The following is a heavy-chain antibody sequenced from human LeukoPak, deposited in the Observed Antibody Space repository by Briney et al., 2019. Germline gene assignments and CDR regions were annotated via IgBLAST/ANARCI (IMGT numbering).Heavy chain of an antibody. CDR2: ISGSGSST. J-gene: IGHJ6*02. V-gene: IGHV3-23*01. Sequence: GGSPRLSCAASGFTFSSYAMNWVRQAPGKGLEWVSTISGSGSSTYYADSVKGRFTISRDNSKNTLYLQMNSLRAEDTAVYYCARDRGSSWSYYYYGMDVWGQGTTVTVSS. D-gene: IGHD6-13*01. CDR3: ARDRGSSWSYYYYGMDV. CDR1: GFTFSSYA.